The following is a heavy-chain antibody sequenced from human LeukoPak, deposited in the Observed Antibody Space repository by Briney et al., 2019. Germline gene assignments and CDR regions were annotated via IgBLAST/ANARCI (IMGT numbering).Heavy chain of an antibody. Sequence: GGSLRLSCAASGFTFDDYTMHWVRQAPGKGLEWVSLISWDGGSTYYADSVKGRFTISRDNSKNSLYLQMNSLRTEDTALYYCAKDIGPGRTYYYDSSGYPTDGYFDYWGQGTLVTVSS. CDR1: GFTFDDYT. CDR2: ISWDGGST. V-gene: IGHV3-43*01. CDR3: AKDIGPGRTYYYDSSGYPTDGYFDY. J-gene: IGHJ4*02. D-gene: IGHD3-22*01.